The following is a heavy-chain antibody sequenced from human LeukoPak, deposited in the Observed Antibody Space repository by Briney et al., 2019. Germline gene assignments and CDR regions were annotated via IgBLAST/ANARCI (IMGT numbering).Heavy chain of an antibody. J-gene: IGHJ4*02. V-gene: IGHV3-11*01. D-gene: IGHD6-13*01. CDR3: ARGRHQLVYFDN. CDR2: ISGGGGTI. Sequence: GGSLRLSCAASGFTFSDYYMTWVRQAPGKGLEWVSYISGGGGTIYYADSVKGRFTISRDSAKNSLYLQMNSLRAEDTAVYYCARGRHQLVYFDNWGQGTLVTVSS. CDR1: GFTFSDYY.